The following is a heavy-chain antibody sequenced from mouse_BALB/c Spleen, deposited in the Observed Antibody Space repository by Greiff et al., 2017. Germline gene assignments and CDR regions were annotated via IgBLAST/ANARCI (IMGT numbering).Heavy chain of an antibody. CDR2: IDPSDSET. J-gene: IGHJ2*01. Sequence: QVQLQQPGAELVKPGAPVKLSCKASGYTFTSYWMNWVKQRPGRGLEWIGRIDPSDSETHYNQKFKDKATLTVDKSSRTAYIQRSSLTSEDSAVYYCASSPYFDYWGQGTTLTVSS. D-gene: IGHD6-2*01. V-gene: IGHV1-69*02. CDR3: ASSPYFDY. CDR1: GYTFTSYW.